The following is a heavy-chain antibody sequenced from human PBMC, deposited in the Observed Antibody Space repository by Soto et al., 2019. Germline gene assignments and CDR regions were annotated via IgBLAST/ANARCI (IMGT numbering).Heavy chain of an antibody. V-gene: IGHV3-21*01. Sequence: GGSLRLSCAASGFTFSSYSMNWVRQAPGKGLEWVSSISSSSSYIYYADSVKGRFTISRDSAKNSLYLQMNSLRAEDTAVYYCARDLVVVAATKDYYYYGMDVWGQGTTVTVSS. CDR1: GFTFSSYS. CDR2: ISSSSSYI. CDR3: ARDLVVVAATKDYYYYGMDV. D-gene: IGHD2-15*01. J-gene: IGHJ6*02.